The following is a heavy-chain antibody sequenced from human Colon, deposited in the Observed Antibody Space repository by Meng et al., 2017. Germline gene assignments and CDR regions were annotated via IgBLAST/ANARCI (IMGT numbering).Heavy chain of an antibody. J-gene: IGHJ4*02. CDR2: ISHDGTYI. V-gene: IGHV3-30*04. CDR1: GFTLSDFA. CDR3: ARPRGPGKGGGRYFDY. D-gene: IGHD3-16*02. Sequence: GGSLRPSCAAPGFTLSDFAVHWVRRPPGRGWEWMAVISHDGTYISYTDPVKGRFTISRDSSVNTVFLQRRSLRVEDTAVYYCARPRGPGKGGGRYFDYWGQGTLVTVSS.